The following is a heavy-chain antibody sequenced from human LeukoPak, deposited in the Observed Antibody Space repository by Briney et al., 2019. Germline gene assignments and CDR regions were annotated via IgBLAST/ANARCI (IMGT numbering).Heavy chain of an antibody. J-gene: IGHJ6*03. CDR2: IWYDGSNK. CDR3: ARLGNYFYYMDV. CDR1: GFNFSSYG. Sequence: GRSLRLSCAASGFNFSSYGMHWVRQAPGKGLEWVAVIWYDGSNKYYADPVKGRLTISRDNSKNTLYLQMNSLRADDTAVYYCARLGNYFYYMDVWGKGTTVTVSS. V-gene: IGHV3-33*01.